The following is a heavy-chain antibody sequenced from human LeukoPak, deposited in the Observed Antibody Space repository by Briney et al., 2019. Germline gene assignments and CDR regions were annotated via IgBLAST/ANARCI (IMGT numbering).Heavy chain of an antibody. Sequence: PSETLSLTCTVSGGSIGTYFWGWIRQPAGKGLQWIGRFHTRGGTDYNPSLMSRVSMSVDTSKNQFLLRLRSVTAADTAVYYCVRDGTGDSSGWHLWGQGTLVTVSS. CDR3: VRDGTGDSSGWHL. V-gene: IGHV4-4*07. CDR1: GGSIGTYF. D-gene: IGHD6-19*01. J-gene: IGHJ4*02. CDR2: FHTRGGT.